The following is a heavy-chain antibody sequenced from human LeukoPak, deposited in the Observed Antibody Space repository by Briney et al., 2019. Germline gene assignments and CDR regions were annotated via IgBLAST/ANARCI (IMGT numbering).Heavy chain of an antibody. Sequence: GASVKVSCKASGYTFTGYYIHWLRRAPGQGLEWVGWINPNSGGTNYEQKFQGRVTMTRDTSISTVYMEVSRLRSDDTAVYYCASGGHTLATIERLYYFDYWGQGTLVTVSS. V-gene: IGHV1-2*02. CDR2: INPNSGGT. J-gene: IGHJ4*02. D-gene: IGHD5-12*01. CDR1: GYTFTGYY. CDR3: ASGGHTLATIERLYYFDY.